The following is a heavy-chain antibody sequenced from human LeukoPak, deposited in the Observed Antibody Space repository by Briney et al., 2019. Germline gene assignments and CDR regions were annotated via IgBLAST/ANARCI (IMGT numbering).Heavy chain of an antibody. V-gene: IGHV3-21*01. D-gene: IGHD3-10*01. J-gene: IGHJ6*04. Sequence: PGGSLRLSCAASGFTFSSYSMNWVRQAPGKGLEWVSSISSSSSYIYYADSVKGRFTISRDNAKNSLYLQMNSLRAEDTAVYYCARDLYYYGSGSYYNRPCYYGMDVWGKGTTVTVSS. CDR2: ISSSSSYI. CDR3: ARDLYYYGSGSYYNRPCYYGMDV. CDR1: GFTFSSYS.